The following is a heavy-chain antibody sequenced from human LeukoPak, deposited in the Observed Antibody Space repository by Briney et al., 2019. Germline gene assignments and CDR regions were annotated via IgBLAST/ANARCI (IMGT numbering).Heavy chain of an antibody. CDR1: GFTFSSYA. V-gene: IGHV3-23*01. J-gene: IGHJ4*02. Sequence: GGSLRLSCAASGFTFSSYAMSWVRQAPGKGLEWVSAISGSGGSTYYAGSVKGRFTISRDNSKNTLYLQMNSLRAEDTAVYYCAKGVLLLWFGELSPFDYWGQGTLVTVSS. D-gene: IGHD3-10*01. CDR3: AKGVLLLWFGELSPFDY. CDR2: ISGSGGST.